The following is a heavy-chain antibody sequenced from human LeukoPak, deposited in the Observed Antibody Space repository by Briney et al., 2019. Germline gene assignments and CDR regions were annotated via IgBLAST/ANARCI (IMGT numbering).Heavy chain of an antibody. D-gene: IGHD2-2*01. CDR2: IYHSGST. CDR3: AGCSSTGDFDY. V-gene: IGHV4-30-2*01. CDR1: GGSISSGGYY. Sequence: SETLSLTCTVSGGSISSGGYYWSWIRQPPGKGLEWIGYIYHSGSTYYNPSLKSRVTISVDRSKNQFSLKLSSVTAADTAVYYCAGCSSTGDFDYWGQGTLVTVSS. J-gene: IGHJ4*02.